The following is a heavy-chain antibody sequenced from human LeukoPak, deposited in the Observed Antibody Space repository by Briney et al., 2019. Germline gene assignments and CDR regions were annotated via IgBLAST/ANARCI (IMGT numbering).Heavy chain of an antibody. D-gene: IGHD6-13*01. J-gene: IGHJ6*03. CDR3: ARVRYSSSWYQRRYYYYYMDV. V-gene: IGHV4-38-2*02. CDR1: GYSISSGYY. Sequence: SETLSLTCTVSGYSISSGYYWGWIRQPPGKGLEWIGSIYHSGSTYYNPSLKSRVTISVDTSKNQFSLKLSSVTAADTAVYYCARVRYSSSWYQRRYYYYYMDVWGKGTTVTVSS. CDR2: IYHSGST.